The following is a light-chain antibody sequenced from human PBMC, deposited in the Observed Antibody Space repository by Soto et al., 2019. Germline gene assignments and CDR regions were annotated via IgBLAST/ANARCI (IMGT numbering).Light chain of an antibody. Sequence: EIVTTQSPATLSVPPRQRPTLSCRASQSVSRNLAWYQQRPGQPPRLLIYGASTRATGIPPTFSGSGPGTEFTLTISSLQSEDFAVYYCQQYNNWPQITFGQGTRLEIK. CDR2: GAS. V-gene: IGKV3-15*01. CDR3: QQYNNWPQIT. CDR1: QSVSRN. J-gene: IGKJ5*01.